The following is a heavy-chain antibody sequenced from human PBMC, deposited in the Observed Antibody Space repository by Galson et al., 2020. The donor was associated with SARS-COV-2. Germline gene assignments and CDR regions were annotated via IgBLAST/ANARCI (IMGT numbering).Heavy chain of an antibody. CDR3: AKDLSMRYGDSYLVY. V-gene: IGHV3-30*18. Sequence: GESLKISCAASGFTFSSYGMHWVRQAPGKGLEWVAVISYDGSNKYYADSVKGRFTISRDNSKNTLYLQMNSLRAEDTAVYYCAKDLSMRYGDSYLVYWGPGTLVTVSS. CDR1: GFTFSSYG. D-gene: IGHD4-17*01. J-gene: IGHJ4*02. CDR2: ISYDGSNK.